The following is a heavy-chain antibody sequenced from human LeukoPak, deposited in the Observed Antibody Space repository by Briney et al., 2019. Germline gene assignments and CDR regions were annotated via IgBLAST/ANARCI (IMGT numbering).Heavy chain of an antibody. CDR3: ATLALDSSGIPAFDY. V-gene: IGHV1-46*01. D-gene: IGHD3-22*01. CDR2: INPSGCST. CDR1: GYTFTSYY. Sequence: ASVKVSCKASGYTFTSYYMHWVRQASGQGLEWMGIINPSGCSTSYAQKFQGRVSMTRDTSTSTVYVELSSLRSEATAVYYCATLALDSSGIPAFDYWGQGTLVTVSS. J-gene: IGHJ4*02.